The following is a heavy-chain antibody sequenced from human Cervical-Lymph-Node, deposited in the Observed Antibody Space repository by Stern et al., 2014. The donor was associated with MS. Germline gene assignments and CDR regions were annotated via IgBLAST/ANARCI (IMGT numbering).Heavy chain of an antibody. CDR1: GASITSYY. J-gene: IGHJ5*02. V-gene: IGHV4-59*01. Sequence: VQLVESGPGLLRPSETLSLTCTVSGASITSYYWSWIRQPPGKVLEWIGYIYYRGNTNYNASLKGRVAISIGTSKTQFSLRLSSVTAADTAVYYCARATDLWGQGTLVTVSS. CDR3: ARATDL. CDR2: IYYRGNT.